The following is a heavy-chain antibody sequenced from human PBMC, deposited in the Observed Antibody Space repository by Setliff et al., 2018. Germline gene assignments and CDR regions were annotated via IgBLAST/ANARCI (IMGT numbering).Heavy chain of an antibody. Sequence: SETLSLTCTVSGVSISANHYWGWIRQPPGKGLEWIGSISYGGNTYYNPSLNSRVTISADTSKNQFSVRLNSVTAADTAVYYCARHWDFCGGSCPHNSIDYWGRGALVTVSS. CDR3: ARHWDFCGGSCPHNSIDY. CDR1: GVSISANHY. CDR2: ISYGGNT. V-gene: IGHV4-39*01. J-gene: IGHJ4*02. D-gene: IGHD2-15*01.